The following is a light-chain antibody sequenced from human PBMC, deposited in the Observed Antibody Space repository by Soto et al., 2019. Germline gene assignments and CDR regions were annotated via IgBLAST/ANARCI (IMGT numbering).Light chain of an antibody. CDR3: ISYTSSSSLMM. J-gene: IGLJ2*01. CDR2: DVT. CDR1: SYDIGAYNY. V-gene: IGLV2-14*01. Sequence: QSALTQPASVSGSPGQSITISCTGSSYDIGAYNYVSWYQQSPGEAPKLIIYDVTDRPSGVSTRFSGFKSGNTASLTISGLQAEDEADYYCISYTSSSSLMMIGGGTQLTVL.